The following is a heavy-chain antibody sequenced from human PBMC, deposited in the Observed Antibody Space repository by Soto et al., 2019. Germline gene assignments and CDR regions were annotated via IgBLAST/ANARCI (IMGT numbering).Heavy chain of an antibody. CDR2: IIPIFGTA. CDR3: ARETNQLGYCSSTSCYTRYYYYGMDV. J-gene: IGHJ6*02. CDR1: GGTFSSYA. D-gene: IGHD2-2*02. V-gene: IGHV1-69*06. Sequence: QVQLVQSGAEVKKPGSSVKVSCKASGGTFSSYAISWVRQAPGQGLEWMGGIIPIFGTANYAQKFQGRVTITADKSTSTAYMELSSLRSEDTAVYYCARETNQLGYCSSTSCYTRYYYYGMDVWSQGTTVTVSS.